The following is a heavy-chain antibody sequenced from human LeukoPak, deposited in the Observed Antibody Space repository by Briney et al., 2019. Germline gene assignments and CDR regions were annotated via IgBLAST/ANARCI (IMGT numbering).Heavy chain of an antibody. CDR3: AREALTETTFGPYDY. CDR1: GFTFTSYE. D-gene: IGHD4-17*01. V-gene: IGHV3-48*03. J-gene: IGHJ4*02. CDR2: ISSSGSTR. Sequence: GGSLRLSCAASGFTFTSYEMNWVRQTPGKGLEWASYISSSGSTRYYADSVKGRFTLSRDNAKKSLYLQMNSLRAEDTAVYYCAREALTETTFGPYDYWGQGTLVPSPQ.